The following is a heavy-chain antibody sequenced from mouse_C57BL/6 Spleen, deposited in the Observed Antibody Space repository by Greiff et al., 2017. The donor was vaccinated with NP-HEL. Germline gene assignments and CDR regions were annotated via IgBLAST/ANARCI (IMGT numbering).Heavy chain of an antibody. J-gene: IGHJ4*01. CDR3: ARAAQMDY. D-gene: IGHD3-2*02. CDR1: GYSFTGYY. V-gene: IGHV1-42*01. Sequence: EVQLQESGPELVKPGASVKISCKASGYSFTGYYMNWVKQSPEKSLEWIGEINPSTGGTTYNQKFKAKATLTVDKSSSTAYMQLKSLTSEDSAVYYCARAAQMDYWGQGTSVTVSS. CDR2: INPSTGGT.